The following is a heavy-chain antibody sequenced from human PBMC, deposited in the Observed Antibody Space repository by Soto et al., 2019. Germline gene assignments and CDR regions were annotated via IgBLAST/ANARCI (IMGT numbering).Heavy chain of an antibody. CDR2: ISNTSRTR. CDR1: GFTFDSYS. CDR3: TRRRTNYGMDV. Sequence: GGSLRLSCAASGFTFDSYSMNWVRQAPGKGLEWVAYISNTSRTRYYADSVKGRITISRDNAKNSLYLQLNSLREEDTAVYYCTRRRTNYGMDVWGQGTTVTVSS. J-gene: IGHJ6*02. V-gene: IGHV3-48*02.